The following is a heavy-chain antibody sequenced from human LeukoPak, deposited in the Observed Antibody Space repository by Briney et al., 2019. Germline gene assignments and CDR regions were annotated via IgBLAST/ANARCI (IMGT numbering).Heavy chain of an antibody. D-gene: IGHD3-22*01. CDR1: GYTFTAYF. CDR3: ATYYYDTTSGFY. V-gene: IGHV1-2*02. Sequence: ASVKVSCKASGYTFTAYFMHWVRQAPGQGLEYMGWINPDSGGTNYIQNFQGRVTMTRDTSINIAYMELSGLRSDDTAVYYCATYYYDTTSGFYWGQGTLVTVSS. CDR2: INPDSGGT. J-gene: IGHJ4*02.